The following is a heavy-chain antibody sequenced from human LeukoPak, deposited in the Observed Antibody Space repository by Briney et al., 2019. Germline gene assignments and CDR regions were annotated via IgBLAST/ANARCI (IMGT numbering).Heavy chain of an antibody. CDR1: GFTFSASA. V-gene: IGHV3-73*01. CDR3: TRFNQEPYGMDV. CDR2: RSKANSYAT. J-gene: IGHJ6*02. Sequence: GRSLRLSCAASGFTFSASALHWVRQASGKGLEWVGRRSKANSYATAYAASVEGRFTISRDDSKNTAYLEMNSLKTEDTAVYYCTRFNQEPYGMDVWGQGTTVTVSS. D-gene: IGHD1-14*01.